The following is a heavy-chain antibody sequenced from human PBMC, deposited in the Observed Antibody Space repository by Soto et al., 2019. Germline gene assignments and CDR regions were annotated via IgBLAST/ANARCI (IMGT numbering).Heavy chain of an antibody. V-gene: IGHV3-23*01. D-gene: IGHD1-26*01. CDR1: GFTFSSYA. Sequence: EVQVLESGGGLVQPGGSLRLSCAASGFTFSSYAMRWVRQAPGKGLEWVSAISGSGGSTYYADSVKGRFTISRDNSKNTLYLQMTSLGAEDTAVYYCAGRGSGSYCAYWGQGTLVTVSS. J-gene: IGHJ4*02. CDR2: ISGSGGST. CDR3: AGRGSGSYCAY.